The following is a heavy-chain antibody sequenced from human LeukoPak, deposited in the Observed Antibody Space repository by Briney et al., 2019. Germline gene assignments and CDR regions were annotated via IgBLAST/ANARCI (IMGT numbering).Heavy chain of an antibody. CDR1: GFTFSTYS. J-gene: IGHJ4*02. V-gene: IGHV3-21*01. CDR2: ISIITTYT. CDR3: ASLGY. Sequence: GGSLRLSCAASGFTFSTYSMNWLRQAPGKGLEWVSSISIITTYTYYADSLKGRFTISRDNAKNTLYLQMNSLRAADTAVYYCASLGYWGQRTLVTFSS.